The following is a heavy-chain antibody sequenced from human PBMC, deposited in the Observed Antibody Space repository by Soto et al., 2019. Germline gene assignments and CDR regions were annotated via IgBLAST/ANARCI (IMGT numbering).Heavy chain of an antibody. V-gene: IGHV1-18*01. J-gene: IGHJ4*02. CDR2: ITPYTGNT. CDR3: ARDRGSGRYHLGPYYFDY. D-gene: IGHD1-26*01. CDR1: GYTFSDYG. Sequence: ASVKVSCKSSGYTFSDYGFSWVRQAPGQGLEWMGWITPYTGNTNFAQKFQGRVTMSTDRFTSTAYMDLRSLTSDDTAVYYCARDRGSGRYHLGPYYFDYWGQGTLVTVSS.